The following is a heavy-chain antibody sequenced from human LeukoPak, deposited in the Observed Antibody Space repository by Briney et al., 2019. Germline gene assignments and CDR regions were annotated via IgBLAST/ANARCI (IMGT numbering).Heavy chain of an antibody. Sequence: GGSLRLSCAASGFTFSSYAMHWVRQAPGKGLEGVAVISYDGSNKYYADSVKGRFTISRDNSKNTLYLQMNSLRAEDTAVYYCARGNEGRWYNIVLMVYAVPWFDPWGQGTLVTVSS. D-gene: IGHD2-8*01. CDR2: ISYDGSNK. J-gene: IGHJ5*02. V-gene: IGHV3-30*04. CDR1: GFTFSSYA. CDR3: ARGNEGRWYNIVLMVYAVPWFDP.